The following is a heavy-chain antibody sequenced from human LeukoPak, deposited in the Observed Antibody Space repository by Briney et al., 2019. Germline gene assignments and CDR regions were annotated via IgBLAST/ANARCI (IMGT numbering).Heavy chain of an antibody. CDR1: GFTFSDYY. V-gene: IGHV3-11*04. CDR3: ASMYCSSTSCPLYYYYMDV. J-gene: IGHJ6*03. Sequence: GGSLRLSCAASGFTFSDYYMSWIRQAPGKGLEWVSYISSSGSTMYYADSVKGRFTISRDNAKNSLYLQMNSLRAEDTAVYYCASMYCSSTSCPLYYYYMDVWGKGTTVTVSS. CDR2: ISSSGSTM. D-gene: IGHD2-2*01.